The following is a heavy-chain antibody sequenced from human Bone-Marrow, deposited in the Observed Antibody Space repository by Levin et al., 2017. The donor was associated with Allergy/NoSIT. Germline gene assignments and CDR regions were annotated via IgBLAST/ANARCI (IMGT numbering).Heavy chain of an antibody. J-gene: IGHJ6*02. CDR1: GASISRGNYY. D-gene: IGHD3-10*01. V-gene: IGHV4-31*03. CDR2: IYYTGSI. CDR3: ARGLTALDRGYYYYYYGMDV. Sequence: SETLSLTCNVSGASISRGNYYWIWTRQHPGTGLEWIGYIYYTGSIYYHPSLRSRLTISVDTSKTPFSLKLSSVTAADTAVYYCARGLTALDRGYYYYYYGMDVWGRGTTVTVSS.